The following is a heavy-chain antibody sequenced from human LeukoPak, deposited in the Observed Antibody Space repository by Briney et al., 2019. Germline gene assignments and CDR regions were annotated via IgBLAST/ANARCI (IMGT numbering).Heavy chain of an antibody. V-gene: IGHV3-48*03. CDR1: GFTFSSYE. CDR3: ARDRQYYDSSGYPTHFDY. CDR2: ISSSGSTI. D-gene: IGHD3-22*01. Sequence: SGGSLRLSCAASGFTFSSYEMNWVRQAPGKGLEWVSYISSSGSTIYYADSVKGRFTISRDNAKNSLYLQMNSLRAEDTAVYYCARDRQYYDSSGYPTHFDYWGQGTLVTVSS. J-gene: IGHJ4*02.